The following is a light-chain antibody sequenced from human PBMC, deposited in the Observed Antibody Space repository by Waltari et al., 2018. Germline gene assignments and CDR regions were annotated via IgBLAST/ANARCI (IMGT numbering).Light chain of an antibody. V-gene: IGKV1-17*03. CDR1: EDIDKY. J-gene: IGKJ1*01. Sequence: DIQMTQSPSAMSASVGDRVTITCRASEDIDKYLAWFQQKPGTVPKRLIYGASTLQSGVPSRFTGSRSGTEFNLTISSLQPEDFATYYCLQHNTYPFTFGQGTKVELK. CDR2: GAS. CDR3: LQHNTYPFT.